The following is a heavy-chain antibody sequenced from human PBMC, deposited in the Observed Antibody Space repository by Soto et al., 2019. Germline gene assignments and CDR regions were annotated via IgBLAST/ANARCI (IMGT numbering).Heavy chain of an antibody. CDR2: ISAYNRNT. CDR3: ARDRSGYYSRSLDIVY. J-gene: IGHJ4*02. Sequence: ASVKVSCKASGYTFTSYGISWVRQAPGQGLEWMGWISAYNRNTNYPQKLQGRVTMTTDTSTSTAYMELRSLRSDDPAAYYCARDRSGYYSRSLDIVYWGQGSMV. CDR1: GYTFTSYG. D-gene: IGHD3-22*01. V-gene: IGHV1-18*04.